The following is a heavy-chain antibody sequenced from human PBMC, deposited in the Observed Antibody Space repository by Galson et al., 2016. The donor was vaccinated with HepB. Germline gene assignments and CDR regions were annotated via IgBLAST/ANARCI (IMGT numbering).Heavy chain of an antibody. CDR2: ISPSGSYI. J-gene: IGHJ3*02. V-gene: IGHV3-21*01. Sequence: SLRLSCAASGLTLRSYSVNWVRQAPGRGLEWISSISPSGSYIYYADSVKGRFTISRDNARNSVDLQMNRLRAEDTALYYCAKDRSSVAYFSDDALDMWGQGTMVTVSS. CDR3: AKDRSSVAYFSDDALDM. D-gene: IGHD3-16*01. CDR1: GLTLRSYS.